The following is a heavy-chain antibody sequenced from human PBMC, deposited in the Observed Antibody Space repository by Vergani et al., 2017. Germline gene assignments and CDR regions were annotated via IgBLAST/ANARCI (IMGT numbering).Heavy chain of an antibody. CDR3: AKDLGGYYDVDYYYGMDV. J-gene: IGHJ6*02. CDR1: GFTFSSYG. D-gene: IGHD3-10*02. Sequence: QVQLVESGGGVVQPGRSLRLSCAASGFTFSSYGMHWVRQAPGKGLEWVAVISYDGSNKYYADSVKGRFTISRDNSKNTLYLQMTSLRAEDTAVYYCAKDLGGYYDVDYYYGMDVWGQGTTVTVSS. V-gene: IGHV3-30*18. CDR2: ISYDGSNK.